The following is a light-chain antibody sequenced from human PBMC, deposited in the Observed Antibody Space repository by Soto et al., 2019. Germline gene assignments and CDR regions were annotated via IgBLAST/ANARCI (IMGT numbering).Light chain of an antibody. J-gene: IGKJ4*01. CDR2: GAS. Sequence: EIVMTQSPATLSVSPGERATLSCRASQSVNIYFAWYQQKPGQATRLLIFGASYRATGIPARFSGSGSGTEFNLTISSLQSEDFAVYFCQQYDDWLRLTFGGGTKVEI. CDR3: QQYDDWLRLT. V-gene: IGKV3D-15*01. CDR1: QSVNIY.